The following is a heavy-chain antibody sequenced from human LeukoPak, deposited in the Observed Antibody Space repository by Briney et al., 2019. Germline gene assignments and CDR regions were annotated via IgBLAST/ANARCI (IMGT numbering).Heavy chain of an antibody. D-gene: IGHD3-3*01. CDR3: ASPLALGIFSWLVS. CDR2: MSGSGSST. J-gene: IGHJ4*02. Sequence: PGGSLRLSCAASGFTLTTYAMTWVRRAPGKGLEWVSSMSGSGSSTLYADSVKGRCTVSRDISKNTLYLQMNSLRVEDTAVYYCASPLALGIFSWLVSWGQGTLVTVSS. V-gene: IGHV3-23*01. CDR1: GFTLTTYA.